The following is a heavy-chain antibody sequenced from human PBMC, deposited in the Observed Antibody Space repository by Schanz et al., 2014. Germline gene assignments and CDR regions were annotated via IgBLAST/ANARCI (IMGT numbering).Heavy chain of an antibody. D-gene: IGHD5-12*01. CDR1: GYAFTTYG. Sequence: QVQLVQSGAEVKKPGASVRVSCKVSGYAFTTYGISWVRQAPGQGPEFMGWISTFRNEDTNSAQRFQGRVTITRDTSASTAYMELTSLRSEDTAVYFCARDLTVDTGYVVHYYYYMDVWGEGTTVTVSS. CDR3: ARDLTVDTGYVVHYYYYMDV. J-gene: IGHJ6*03. V-gene: IGHV1-18*01. CDR2: ISTFRNEDT.